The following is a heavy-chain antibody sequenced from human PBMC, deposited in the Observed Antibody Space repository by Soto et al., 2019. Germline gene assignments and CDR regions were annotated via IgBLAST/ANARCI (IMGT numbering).Heavy chain of an antibody. CDR2: INPNSGGT. D-gene: IGHD2-15*01. V-gene: IGHV1-2*02. J-gene: IGHJ6*02. CDR3: ARWGYCSGGSCYSHPLYYYYGMDV. CDR1: GSTFTGYY. Sequence: ASVKVSCKASGSTFTGYYMHWVRQAPGQGLEWMGWINPNSGGTNYAQKFQGRVTMTRDTSISTAYMELSRLRSDDTAVYYCARWGYCSGGSCYSHPLYYYYGMDVWGQGTTVTVSS.